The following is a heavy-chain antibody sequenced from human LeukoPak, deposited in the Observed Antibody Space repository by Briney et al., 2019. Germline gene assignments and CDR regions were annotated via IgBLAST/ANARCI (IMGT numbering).Heavy chain of an antibody. V-gene: IGHV4-59*08. D-gene: IGHD4-17*01. J-gene: IGHJ4*02. CDR3: ARSVTPDYFDY. Sequence: SETLPLTCTVSGGSISSYYWSWIRQPPGKGLEWIGYIYYSGSTNYNPSLKSRVTISVDTSKNQFSLKLSSVTAADTAVYYCARSVTPDYFDYWGQGTLVTVSS. CDR2: IYYSGST. CDR1: GGSISSYY.